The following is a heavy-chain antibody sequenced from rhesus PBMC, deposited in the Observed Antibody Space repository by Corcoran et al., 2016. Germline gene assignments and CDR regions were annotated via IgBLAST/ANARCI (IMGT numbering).Heavy chain of an antibody. CDR2: ISYDGSKK. CDR1: GFTFSSYG. J-gene: IGHJ6*01. V-gene: IGHV3-54*02. CDR3: ARDKEAGYSGSWSGLDS. D-gene: IGHD6-25*01. Sequence: EVQLVESGGGLVQPGGSLRLSCAASGFTFSSYGMHWVRQAPGKGLEWVAVISYDGSKKYYADSGKDRCTSSRDNSKNMLYLQMNNLKLEDTAVYYCARDKEAGYSGSWSGLDSWGQGVVVTVSS.